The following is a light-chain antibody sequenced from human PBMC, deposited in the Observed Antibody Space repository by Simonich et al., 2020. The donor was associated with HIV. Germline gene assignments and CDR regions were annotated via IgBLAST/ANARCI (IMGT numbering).Light chain of an antibody. V-gene: IGKV1-5*03. CDR1: QSISSC. CDR3: QQCYSYPDT. CDR2: KAS. Sequence: DIQMTQSPSTLSASVGDRITITCRASQSISSCLAWYQQRPGRAPNLLIYKASSLESGVPSRFSGSGSGTEFTLTISSLQPDDFATYYCQQCYSYPDTFGQGTKLEIK. J-gene: IGKJ2*01.